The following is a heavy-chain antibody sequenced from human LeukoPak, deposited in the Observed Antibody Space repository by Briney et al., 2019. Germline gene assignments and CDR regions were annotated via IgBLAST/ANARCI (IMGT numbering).Heavy chain of an antibody. J-gene: IGHJ4*02. CDR2: IYHSGST. Sequence: SETLSLTCAVSGGSISSSNWWSWVRQPPGKGLEWIGEIYHSGSTYYNPSLKSRVTISVDTSKNQFSLKLSSVTAADTAVYYCEAGGFGELLSWGQGTLVTVSS. V-gene: IGHV4-4*02. CDR3: EAGGFGELLS. D-gene: IGHD3-10*01. CDR1: GGSISSSNW.